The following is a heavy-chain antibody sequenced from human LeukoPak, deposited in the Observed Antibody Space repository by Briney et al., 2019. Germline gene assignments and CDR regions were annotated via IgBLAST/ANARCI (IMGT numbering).Heavy chain of an antibody. J-gene: IGHJ4*02. V-gene: IGHV4-39*01. Sequence: PSETLSLTCTVSGGSIIGSTSYWGWIRQPPGKGLDWIGIINYSGSTYYNPSLRSRVTISVDTSKNQFSLKLNSVTASDTAVYYCARGYDYWGQGPLVTVSS. D-gene: IGHD3-22*01. CDR3: ARGYDY. CDR2: INYSGST. CDR1: GGSIIGSTSY.